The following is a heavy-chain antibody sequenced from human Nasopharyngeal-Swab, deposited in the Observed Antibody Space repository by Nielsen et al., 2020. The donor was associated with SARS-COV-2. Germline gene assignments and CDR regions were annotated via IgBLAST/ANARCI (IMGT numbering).Heavy chain of an antibody. CDR1: GGSFSGYY. V-gene: IGHV4-34*01. D-gene: IGHD1-14*01. CDR2: INHSGGT. J-gene: IGHJ3*02. CDR3: ARVAGGPSNAFDI. Sequence: GSLRLSCAVYGGSFSGYYWSWIRQPPGKGLEWIGQINHSGGTPYNPSLKSRVTISLDTSKNQFSLKLSSVTAADTDVYYCARVAGGPSNAFDIWGQGTMVTVSS.